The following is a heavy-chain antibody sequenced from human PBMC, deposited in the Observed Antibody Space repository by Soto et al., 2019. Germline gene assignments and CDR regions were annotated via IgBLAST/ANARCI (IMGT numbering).Heavy chain of an antibody. J-gene: IGHJ5*02. CDR1: GYSFTSYW. V-gene: IGHV5-10-1*01. Sequence: PVESLKISCKGSGYSFTSYWISWVRQMPGKGLEWMGRIDPSDSYTNYSPSFQGHVTISADKSISTAYLQWSSLKASDTAMYYCARHNRDCSGGSCSNWFDPWGQGTLVTVSS. CDR2: IDPSDSYT. CDR3: ARHNRDCSGGSCSNWFDP. D-gene: IGHD2-15*01.